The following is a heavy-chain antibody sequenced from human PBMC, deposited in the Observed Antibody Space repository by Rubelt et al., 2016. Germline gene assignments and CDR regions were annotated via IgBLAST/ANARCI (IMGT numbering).Heavy chain of an antibody. CDR2: IYYSGST. Sequence: QLQLQESGPGLVKPSETLSLTCTVSGGSISSSSYYWGWIRQPPGKGLEWIGYIYYSGSTNYNPSLKSRVTISIDTSKTQLSLKLCSVTAADTAVYYCAGASSGSPGFGFDYWGQGTLVTVSS. V-gene: IGHV4-61*05. D-gene: IGHD6-25*01. CDR3: AGASSGSPGFGFDY. CDR1: GGSISSSSYY. J-gene: IGHJ4*02.